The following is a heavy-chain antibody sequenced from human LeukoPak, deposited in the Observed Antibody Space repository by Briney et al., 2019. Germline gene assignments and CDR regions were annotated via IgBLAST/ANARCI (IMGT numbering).Heavy chain of an antibody. CDR3: ARDGKGYYDFWSGYSHDAFDI. J-gene: IGHJ3*02. CDR2: IYSGGST. V-gene: IGHV3-66*02. Sequence: GGSLRLSCAASGFTVSSNYMSWVRQAPGKGLEWVSVIYSGGSTYYADSVKGRFTISRDNSKNTLYLQMNSPRAEDTAVYYCARDGKGYYDFWSGYSHDAFDIWGQGTMVTVSS. D-gene: IGHD3-3*01. CDR1: GFTVSSNY.